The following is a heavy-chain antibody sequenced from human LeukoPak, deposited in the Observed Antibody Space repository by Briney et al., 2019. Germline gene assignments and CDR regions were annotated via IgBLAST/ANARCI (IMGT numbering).Heavy chain of an antibody. D-gene: IGHD6-19*01. CDR1: GITFDDYA. J-gene: IGHJ3*02. Sequence: GGSLRLSCAASGITFDDYAMHWVRQAPGKGLEWVSLISGDGVDTHYADSVKGRFTISRDNNKSSLYLQMNSLITEDTALNYCGKDPSRAMAMAFDIWGQGTMVTVSS. CDR3: GKDPSRAMAMAFDI. V-gene: IGHV3-43*02. CDR2: ISGDGVDT.